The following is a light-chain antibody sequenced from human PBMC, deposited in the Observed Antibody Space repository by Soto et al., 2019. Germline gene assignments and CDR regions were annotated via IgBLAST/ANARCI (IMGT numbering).Light chain of an antibody. V-gene: IGKV3-15*01. CDR3: QQYNNWPFT. J-gene: IGKJ3*01. Sequence: EIVMTQSPATLSLSPGERATLSSRASQSVNSNLAWYQQKPGQAPRLLIYGASTRATGIPASFIGNGSGTEFTLTASSLQPEDFAVYYCQQYNNWPFTFGPGTKVDIK. CDR1: QSVNSN. CDR2: GAS.